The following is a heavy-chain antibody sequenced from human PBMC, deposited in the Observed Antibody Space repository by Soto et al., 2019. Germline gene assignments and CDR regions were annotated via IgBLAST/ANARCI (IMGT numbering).Heavy chain of an antibody. Sequence: QGQLVQSGAEVKKSGASVKVSCKASGYTFTTYDISWVRQAPGQGLEWMGWISAFNGNTNYAQKLQGRVTMTTDTSKSTAYMELRSLRSDDTAVYYCARAVSHFYNHYYMDVWGKGTTVTVSS. J-gene: IGHJ6*03. CDR1: GYTFTTYD. CDR2: ISAFNGNT. CDR3: ARAVSHFYNHYYMDV. D-gene: IGHD2-8*01. V-gene: IGHV1-18*01.